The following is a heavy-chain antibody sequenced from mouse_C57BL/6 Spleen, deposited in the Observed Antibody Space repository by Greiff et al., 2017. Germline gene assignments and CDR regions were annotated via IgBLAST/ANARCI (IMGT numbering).Heavy chain of an antibody. Sequence: QVTLKVSGPGILQPSQTLSLTCSFSGFSLSTFGMGVGWIRQPSGKGLEWLAHIWWDDDTYYNPALKSRLTISKDTSKNQVFLKIANVDTADTATYYCARAAYDYDKNGYFDYWGQGTTLTVSS. CDR3: ARAAYDYDKNGYFDY. D-gene: IGHD2-4*01. J-gene: IGHJ2*01. CDR2: IWWDDDT. V-gene: IGHV8-8*01. CDR1: GFSLSTFGMG.